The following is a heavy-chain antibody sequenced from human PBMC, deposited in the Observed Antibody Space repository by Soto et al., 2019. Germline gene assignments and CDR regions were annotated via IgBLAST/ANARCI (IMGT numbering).Heavy chain of an antibody. D-gene: IGHD3-9*01. CDR3: ARETYDILTGYYYYMDV. CDR2: ISGSGGST. Sequence: GGSLRLSCAASGFTFSSYAMSWVRQAPGKGLEWVSSISGSGGSTYYADSVKGRFTISRDNSKNTLYLQMISLRAEDTAVYYCARETYDILTGYYYYMDVWGKGTTVTVSS. V-gene: IGHV3-23*01. J-gene: IGHJ6*03. CDR1: GFTFSSYA.